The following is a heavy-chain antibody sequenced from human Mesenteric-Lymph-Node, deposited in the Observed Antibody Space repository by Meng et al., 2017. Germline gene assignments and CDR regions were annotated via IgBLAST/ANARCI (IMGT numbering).Heavy chain of an antibody. D-gene: IGHD1/OR15-1a*01. CDR3: ARGIGTTNFDY. CDR2: IYTSGST. J-gene: IGHJ4*02. V-gene: IGHV4-61*02. Sequence: SETLSLTCTVSGDSISSDNYYWSWIRQPAGKGLEWIGRIYTSGSTNDKSSFKSRVTMSVDTSNSQISLKLRSVTAADTAVYYCARGIGTTNFDYWGQGMLVTVSS. CDR1: GDSISSDNYY.